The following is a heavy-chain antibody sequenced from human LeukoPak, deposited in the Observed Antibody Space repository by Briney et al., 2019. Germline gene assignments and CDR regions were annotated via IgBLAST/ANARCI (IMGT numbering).Heavy chain of an antibody. Sequence: SETLSLTCTVSGGSISSSSYYWGWIRQPPGKGLEWIGSIYYSGSTYYNPSLKSRVTISVDTSKNQFSLKLSSVTAADTAVYYCARDGVRGEDAFDIWGQGTMVTVSS. J-gene: IGHJ3*02. CDR2: IYYSGST. CDR1: GGSISSSSYY. V-gene: IGHV4-39*07. D-gene: IGHD3-10*01. CDR3: ARDGVRGEDAFDI.